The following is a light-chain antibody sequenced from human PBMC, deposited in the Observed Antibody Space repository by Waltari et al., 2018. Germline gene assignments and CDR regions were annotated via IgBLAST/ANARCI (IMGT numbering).Light chain of an antibody. V-gene: IGKV1-9*01. CDR1: KGISSY. J-gene: IGKJ3*01. Sequence: IQLTQSPLSLSASVGDRVTITCRACKGISSYLAWYQQKAGRAPKLLIYGGSTLPNGVPSRFSGSGFGTDFTLTISSLQPEDFATYYCLQVNSYPFTFGPGTTVDIK. CDR2: GGS. CDR3: LQVNSYPFT.